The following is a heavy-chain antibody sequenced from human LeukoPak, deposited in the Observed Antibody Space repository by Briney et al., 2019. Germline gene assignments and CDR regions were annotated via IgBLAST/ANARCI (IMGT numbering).Heavy chain of an antibody. J-gene: IGHJ4*02. D-gene: IGHD3-10*02. CDR1: GFTLSSYA. CDR2: ISHDGSNK. CDR3: ARDWAMLGELPDKFDY. Sequence: GGSLRLSCAVSGFTLSSYAMHWVRQAPGMGLEWLAIISHDGSNKKYADSVKGRFTISRDNSKNMLYLQMNSLRVEDTAVYYCARDWAMLGELPDKFDYWGQGTLVTVSS. V-gene: IGHV3-30-3*01.